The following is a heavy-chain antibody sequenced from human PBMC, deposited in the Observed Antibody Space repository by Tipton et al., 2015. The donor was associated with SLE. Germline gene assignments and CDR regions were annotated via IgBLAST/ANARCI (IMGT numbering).Heavy chain of an antibody. D-gene: IGHD2-15*01. J-gene: IGHJ2*01. CDR3: ARERIGNWYFDL. V-gene: IGHV3-7*03. CDR2: IKQDGSEK. CDR1: GFTFSSYW. Sequence: SLRLSCAASGFTFSSYWMSWVRQAPGKGLEWVANIKQDGSEKYYVDSVKGRLTISRDNAKNSLYLQMNSLRAEDTAVYYCARERIGNWYFDLWGRGTLVTVSS.